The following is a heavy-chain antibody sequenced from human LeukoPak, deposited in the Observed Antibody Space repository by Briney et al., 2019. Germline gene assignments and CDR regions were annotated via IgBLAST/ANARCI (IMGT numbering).Heavy chain of an antibody. CDR3: AKDSIGTSGTGHFDY. CDR1: GFTFSSYV. CDR2: ISYDGSNK. Sequence: PGRSLRLSCAASGFTFSSYVMQWVRQAPGKGLEWAAVISYDGSNKYYADSVKGRFTISRDNSKNTIYLQMNSLRAEDTAVYYCAKDSIGTSGTGHFDYWGQGTLVTVSS. J-gene: IGHJ4*02. V-gene: IGHV3-30-3*01. D-gene: IGHD6-13*01.